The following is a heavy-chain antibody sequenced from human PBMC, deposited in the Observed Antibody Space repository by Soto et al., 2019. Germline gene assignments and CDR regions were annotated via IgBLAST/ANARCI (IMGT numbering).Heavy chain of an antibody. CDR2: IIPIFGTA. Sequence: QVQLVQSGAEVKKPGSPVKVSCKASGGTFSSYAISWVRQPPRQALEWMGGIIPIFGTANYAQKFQGRVTMTADESTSTAYMELSSLRSEDTAVYYCARGAQDWGGGDYWGQGTMVTVSS. D-gene: IGHD3-16*01. V-gene: IGHV1-69*01. J-gene: IGHJ4*02. CDR3: ARGAQDWGGGDY. CDR1: GGTFSSYA.